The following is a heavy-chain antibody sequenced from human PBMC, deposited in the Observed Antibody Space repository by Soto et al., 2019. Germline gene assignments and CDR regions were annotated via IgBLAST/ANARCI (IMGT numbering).Heavy chain of an antibody. CDR1: GFTFSTYG. V-gene: IGHV3-33*01. J-gene: IGHJ4*02. CDR2: IWYDGTNK. D-gene: IGHD6-13*01. Sequence: QVQLVESGGGVVQPGTSLRLSCEASGFTFSTYGMHWVRQAPGKGLEWVALIWYDGTNKYYADSVKGRFTISRDNSKNTLYLQMNSLRAEDTAVYFCASDPGIAEKQWLDYWGQGTLVTVSS. CDR3: ASDPGIAEKQWLDY.